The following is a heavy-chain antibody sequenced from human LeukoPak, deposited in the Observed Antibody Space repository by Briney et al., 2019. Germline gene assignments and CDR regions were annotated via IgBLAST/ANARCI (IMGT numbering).Heavy chain of an antibody. V-gene: IGHV1-46*01. CDR2: INPSGGST. D-gene: IGHD4-17*01. J-gene: IGHJ4*02. CDR3: ARGVYGDYPINPFDY. CDR1: GYTFTSYY. Sequence: SVKVSCKASGYTFTSYYMHWVRQAPGQGLEWMGIINPSGGSTSYEQKFQGRVTMTRDTSTSTVYMELSSLRSEDTAVYYCARGVYGDYPINPFDYWGQGTLVTVSS.